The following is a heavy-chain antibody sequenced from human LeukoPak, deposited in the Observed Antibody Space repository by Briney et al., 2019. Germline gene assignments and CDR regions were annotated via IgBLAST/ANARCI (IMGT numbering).Heavy chain of an antibody. V-gene: IGHV4-31*03. CDR3: AGSGYSSYEYLVFAY. CDR1: GGSISSGGYY. CDR2: IYYSGST. Sequence: PSETLSLTCTVSGGSISSGGYYWNWIRQHPGKGLEWIGFIYYSGSTYYNPSLKSRVTISVDTSKNQFSLKLTSVTAADTAVYYCAGSGYSSYEYLVFAYWGQGTLVPVSS. D-gene: IGHD5-12*01. J-gene: IGHJ4*02.